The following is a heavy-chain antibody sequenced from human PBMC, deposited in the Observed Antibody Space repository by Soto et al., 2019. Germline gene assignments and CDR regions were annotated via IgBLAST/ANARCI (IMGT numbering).Heavy chain of an antibody. CDR2: ISWNSGSI. CDR1: GFTFDDYA. J-gene: IGHJ4*02. Sequence: GGSLRLSCAASGFTFDDYAMHWVRQAPGKGLEWVSGISWNSGSIGYADSVKGRFTISRDNAKNSLYLQMNSLRAEDTALYYCASGFGESWIDYWGQGTLVTVSS. D-gene: IGHD3-10*01. V-gene: IGHV3-9*01. CDR3: ASGFGESWIDY.